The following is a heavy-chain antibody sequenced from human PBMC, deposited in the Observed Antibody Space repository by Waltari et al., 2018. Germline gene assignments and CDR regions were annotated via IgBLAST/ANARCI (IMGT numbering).Heavy chain of an antibody. Sequence: DVRLSESGGGLAQPGGSLRLYCVASEFPLSNSAMSWVRQAQGKGLEWVSALVRSGFGTHYADSVKVRFAISRDNAKNTLYLQMNSLRAEDTAVYYCAKCEMYDSGWCAFFRYWGQGTLVTVSS. CDR1: EFPLSNSA. CDR3: AKCEMYDSGWCAFFRY. V-gene: IGHV3-23*01. CDR2: LVRSGFGT. D-gene: IGHD6-19*01. J-gene: IGHJ4*02.